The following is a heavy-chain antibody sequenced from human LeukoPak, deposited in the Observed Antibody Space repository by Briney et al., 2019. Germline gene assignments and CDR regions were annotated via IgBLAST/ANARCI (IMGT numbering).Heavy chain of an antibody. V-gene: IGHV4-39*07. CDR2: IYYSGST. CDR3: ARRGGSSWSRGWFDP. D-gene: IGHD6-13*01. J-gene: IGHJ5*02. Sequence: SETLSLTCTVSGGSISSSSYYWGWIRQPPGKGLEWIGSIYYSGSTYYNPSLKSRVTISVDTSKNQFSLKLSSVTAADTAVYYCARRGGSSWSRGWFDPWGQGTLVTVSS. CDR1: GGSISSSSYY.